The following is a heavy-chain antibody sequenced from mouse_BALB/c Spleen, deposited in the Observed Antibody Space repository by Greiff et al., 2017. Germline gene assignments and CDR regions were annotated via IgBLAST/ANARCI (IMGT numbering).Heavy chain of an antibody. V-gene: IGHV1-5*01. CDR3: TRGGTTAPMDD. D-gene: IGHD1-2*01. CDR1: GYTFTSSW. J-gene: IGHJ4*01. CDR2: IYPGNSDT. Sequence: LQQSGTVLARPGASVKMSCKASGYTFTSSWMHWVKQRPGQGLEWLGAIYPGNSDTSYNQKFKGKAKLTAVTSTSTAYMELSSLTNEDSAVYYCTRGGTTAPMDDWGQGTSVTVSS.